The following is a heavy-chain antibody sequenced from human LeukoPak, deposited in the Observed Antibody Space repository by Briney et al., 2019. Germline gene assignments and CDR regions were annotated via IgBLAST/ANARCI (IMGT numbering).Heavy chain of an antibody. CDR2: ISAYNGNT. CDR3: ARAQSVATIFPSSDYYFDY. Sequence: ASVKVSCKASGYTFTSYGISWVRQAPGQGLEWMGWISAYNGNTNYAQKLQGRVTMTTDTSTSTAYMELRSLRSDDTAVYYCARAQSVATIFPSSDYYFDYWGQGTLVTVSS. CDR1: GYTFTSYG. V-gene: IGHV1-18*01. D-gene: IGHD5-12*01. J-gene: IGHJ4*02.